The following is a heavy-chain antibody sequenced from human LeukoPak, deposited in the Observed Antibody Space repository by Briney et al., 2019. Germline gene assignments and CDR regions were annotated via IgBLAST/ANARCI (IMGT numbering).Heavy chain of an antibody. V-gene: IGHV4-4*02. CDR1: GGSISSSNW. J-gene: IGHJ4*02. CDR3: ARAGAGSSGPYFDY. D-gene: IGHD3-22*01. CDR2: IYHSGST. Sequence: SGTLSLTCAVSGGSISSSNWWSWVRQPPGKGLEWIGEIYHSGSTNYNPSLKSRVTISVDKSKNQFSLKLSSVTAADTAVYYCARAGAGSSGPYFDYWGQGTLVTVSS.